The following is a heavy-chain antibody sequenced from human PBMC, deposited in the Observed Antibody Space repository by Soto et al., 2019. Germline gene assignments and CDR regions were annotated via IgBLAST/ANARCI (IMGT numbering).Heavy chain of an antibody. CDR1: GFTFSSYG. CDR2: ISYDGSNK. CDR3: AWGGFDY. Sequence: QVQLVESGGGVVQPGRSLRLSCAASGFTFSSYGMHWVRQAPGKGLEWVAGISYDGSNKYYADSVKGRFTISRDNSKNTLYLQMNSLRAENTAVYYCAWGGFDYWGKGTLVTVSS. D-gene: IGHD3-16*01. J-gene: IGHJ4*02. V-gene: IGHV3-30*03.